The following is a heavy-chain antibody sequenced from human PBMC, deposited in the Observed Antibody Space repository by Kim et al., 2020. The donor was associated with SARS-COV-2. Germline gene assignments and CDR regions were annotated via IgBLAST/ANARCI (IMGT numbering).Heavy chain of an antibody. CDR3: ARIPYYDILTGPYYYYGMDV. V-gene: IGHV3-7*04. Sequence: RFTIARDNAKNSLYLQMNSLRAEDTAVYYCARIPYYDILTGPYYYYGMDVWGQGTTVTVSS. J-gene: IGHJ6*02. D-gene: IGHD3-9*01.